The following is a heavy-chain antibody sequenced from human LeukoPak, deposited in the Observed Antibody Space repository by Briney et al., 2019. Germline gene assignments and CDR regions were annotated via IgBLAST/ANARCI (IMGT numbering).Heavy chain of an antibody. V-gene: IGHV3-30*18. J-gene: IGHJ4*02. CDR3: AKDWAHYYDSSGYPDY. CDR2: SYDGSNK. D-gene: IGHD3-22*01. Sequence: SYDGSNKYYADSVKGRFTISRDNSKNTLYLQMNSLRAEDTAVYYCAKDWAHYYDSSGYPDYWGQGTLVTVSS.